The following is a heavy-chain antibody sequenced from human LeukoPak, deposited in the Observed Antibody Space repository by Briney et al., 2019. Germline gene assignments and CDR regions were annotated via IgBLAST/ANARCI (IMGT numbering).Heavy chain of an antibody. J-gene: IGHJ4*02. CDR3: ARDGDYGDYDFDY. Sequence: GGSLRLSCAASGFTFSDYYMSWIRQARGKGLEWVSFISSSSSYTNYADSVKGRFTISRDNAKNSLYLQMNSLRAEDTAVYYCARDGDYGDYDFDYWGQGTLVTVSS. D-gene: IGHD4-17*01. V-gene: IGHV3-11*06. CDR1: GFTFSDYY. CDR2: ISSSSSYT.